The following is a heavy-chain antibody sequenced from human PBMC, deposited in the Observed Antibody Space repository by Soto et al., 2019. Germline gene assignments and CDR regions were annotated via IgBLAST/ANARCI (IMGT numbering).Heavy chain of an antibody. V-gene: IGHV3-23*01. CDR2: FSGTGGNT. Sequence: EVQLLESGGGLLQPGGSLRLACEASGFTFTSYGMSWVRQAPGKGLEWVSSFSGTGGNTYYADSVQGRFTISRDNFKNTLYLQMNSLGPDDTAVYYCARGGGMDVWGQGTTVTVSS. J-gene: IGHJ6*02. CDR1: GFTFTSYG. CDR3: ARGGGMDV.